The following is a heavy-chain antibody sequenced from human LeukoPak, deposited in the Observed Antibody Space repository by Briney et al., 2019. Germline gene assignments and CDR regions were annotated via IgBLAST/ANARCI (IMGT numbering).Heavy chain of an antibody. CDR2: INPNRGDT. Sequence: ASVEVSCKASGYTFTCYYMHWVRQAPGQGFEWMGWINPNRGDTNYAQKFQGRVTMTRDTSISTAHMELSRLRSDDTAVYYCARANPLYCSSTTCLFDYWGQGTLVTVSS. D-gene: IGHD2-2*01. V-gene: IGHV1-2*02. CDR1: GYTFTCYY. J-gene: IGHJ4*02. CDR3: ARANPLYCSSTTCLFDY.